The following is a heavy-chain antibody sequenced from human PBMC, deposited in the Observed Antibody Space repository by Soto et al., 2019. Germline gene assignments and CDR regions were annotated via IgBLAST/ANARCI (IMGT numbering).Heavy chain of an antibody. D-gene: IGHD3-16*01. V-gene: IGHV3-23*01. Sequence: EVHLLESGGGLVQPGGSLRLACAASGFPFSDYGVSWVRQTRGKGLQWVSLITAGNGDTYYADSVKGRFTISRDNSKNTLYLQMNNLRVEDSAIYYCVKALYIWGVTGDYWGQGALVTVAS. CDR3: VKALYIWGVTGDY. J-gene: IGHJ4*02. CDR1: GFPFSDYG. CDR2: ITAGNGDT.